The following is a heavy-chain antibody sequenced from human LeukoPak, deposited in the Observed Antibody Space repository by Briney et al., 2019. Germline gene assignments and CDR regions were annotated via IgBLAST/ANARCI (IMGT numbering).Heavy chain of an antibody. Sequence: GGSLRLSCAASGFTFSSYSMNWVRQAPGKGLEWVSYISSSSSTIYYADSVKGRFTISRDNAKNSLYLQMNSLRDEDTAVYYCARDGPGGASYSAFDYWGQGTLVTVSS. V-gene: IGHV3-48*02. CDR1: GFTFSSYS. J-gene: IGHJ4*02. D-gene: IGHD1-26*01. CDR2: ISSSSSTI. CDR3: ARDGPGGASYSAFDY.